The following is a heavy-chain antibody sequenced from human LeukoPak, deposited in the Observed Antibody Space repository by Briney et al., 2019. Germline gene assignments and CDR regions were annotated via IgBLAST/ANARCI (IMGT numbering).Heavy chain of an antibody. V-gene: IGHV3-48*03. J-gene: IGHJ3*02. CDR2: ISDVGTTQ. CDR3: ARDRSKVTAYDDALDI. Sequence: GGSLRLSCAASGFTFRSYELNWVRQAPGKRLEWVSYISDVGTTQHYADSVKGRFIISRDNAKNSLYLQMNSLTTEDTAVYYCARDRSKVTAYDDALDIWGQGTMVIVSS. D-gene: IGHD2-21*02. CDR1: GFTFRSYE.